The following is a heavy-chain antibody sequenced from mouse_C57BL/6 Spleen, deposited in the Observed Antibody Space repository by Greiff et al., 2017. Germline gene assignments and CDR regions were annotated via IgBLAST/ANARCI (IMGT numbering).Heavy chain of an antibody. D-gene: IGHD3-2*02. J-gene: IGHJ3*01. V-gene: IGHV1-52*01. Sequence: QVQLQQPGAELVRPGSSVKLSCKASGYTFTSYWMHWVKQRPIQGLEWIGNIDPSDSETHYNQKFKDKATLTVDKSSSTAYMQLSSLTSEDSAVYYCAQYSSGYLAYWGQGTLVTVSA. CDR1: GYTFTSYW. CDR3: AQYSSGYLAY. CDR2: IDPSDSET.